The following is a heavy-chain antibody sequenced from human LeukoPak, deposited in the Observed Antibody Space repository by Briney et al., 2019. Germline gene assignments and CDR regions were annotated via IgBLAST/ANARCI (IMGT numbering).Heavy chain of an antibody. J-gene: IGHJ4*02. Sequence: GGSLRLSCAASGFTFSTQWMSWVRQAPGKGLEWVAIVNQGGTEKYYVDSVKGRFTISRDNAENSLYLQMNSLRAEDTAVYYCARLYDSSGYSPDYWGQGTLVTVSS. V-gene: IGHV3-7*03. CDR2: VNQGGTEK. D-gene: IGHD3-22*01. CDR1: GFTFSTQW. CDR3: ARLYDSSGYSPDY.